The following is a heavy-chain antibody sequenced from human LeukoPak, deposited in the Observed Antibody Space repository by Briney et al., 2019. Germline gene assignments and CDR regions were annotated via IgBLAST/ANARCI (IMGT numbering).Heavy chain of an antibody. CDR3: ARDGAEMVRASYYMDV. CDR2: IIPIFGTA. D-gene: IGHD3-10*01. V-gene: IGHV1-69*13. CDR1: GGTFSSYA. Sequence: GASVKVSCKASGGTFSSYAISWVRQAPGQGLEWMGGIIPIFGTANYAQKFQGRVTITADESTSTAYMELSSLRSEDTAVYYCARDGAEMVRASYYMDVWGMGTTVTVSS. J-gene: IGHJ6*03.